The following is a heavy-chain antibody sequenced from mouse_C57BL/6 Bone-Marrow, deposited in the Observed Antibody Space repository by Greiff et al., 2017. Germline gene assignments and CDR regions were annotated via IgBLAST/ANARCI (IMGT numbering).Heavy chain of an antibody. D-gene: IGHD1-1*01. V-gene: IGHV1-18*01. Sequence: EVQLQQSGPELVKPGASVKIPCKASGYTFTDYNMDWVKQSHGKSLEWIGDINPNNGGTIYNQKFKGKATLTVDKSSSTAYMELRSLTSEDTAVYYCARFPILITTVVATPYYYAMDYWGQGTSVTVSS. J-gene: IGHJ4*01. CDR3: ARFPILITTVVATPYYYAMDY. CDR2: INPNNGGT. CDR1: GYTFTDYN.